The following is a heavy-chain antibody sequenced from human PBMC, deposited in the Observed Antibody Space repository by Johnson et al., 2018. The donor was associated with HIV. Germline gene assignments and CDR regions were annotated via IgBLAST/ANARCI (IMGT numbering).Heavy chain of an antibody. CDR1: GFTFRNYA. V-gene: IGHV3-23*04. CDR3: ARDLRNSGWSNGFDV. J-gene: IGHJ3*01. D-gene: IGHD6-19*01. Sequence: VQLVESGGDLVQPGGSLRLSCAASGFTFRNYAMSWVRQAPGKGLEWVSAISGSGGRTNYADSVKGRFTISRDNSENTLYLQMSSLRAEDTALYYCARDLRNSGWSNGFDVWGQGTMVTVSS. CDR2: ISGSGGRT.